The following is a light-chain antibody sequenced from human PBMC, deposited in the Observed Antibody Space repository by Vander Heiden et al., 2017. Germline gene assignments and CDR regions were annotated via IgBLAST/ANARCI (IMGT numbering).Light chain of an antibody. J-gene: IGKJ3*01. CDR2: AAS. CDR3: QKYNSAPFT. Sequence: HIPHSPSSLSSSVVFRLPIPFRPIPGISNYVAWYQQKPGKVPKLLIYAASTLQSGVPSRFSGSGSGTDFTLTISSLQPEDVATYYCQKYNSAPFTFGPGTKVDIK. V-gene: IGKV1-27*01. CDR1: PGISNY.